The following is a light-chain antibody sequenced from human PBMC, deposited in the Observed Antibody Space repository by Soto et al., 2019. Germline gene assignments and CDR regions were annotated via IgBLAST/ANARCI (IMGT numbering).Light chain of an antibody. J-gene: IGLJ2*01. CDR2: EVN. V-gene: IGLV2-14*01. CDR1: SSDVGGYNY. CDR3: SSYTSSSTRV. Sequence: QSALTQPASVSGSPGQSITISCTGTSSDVGGYNYDSWYQQHPGKAPKNMIYEVNNRPSGVSNRCSGSKFGNTASLTISGLQAEDEADYYCSSYTSSSTRVFVGGTKLTVL.